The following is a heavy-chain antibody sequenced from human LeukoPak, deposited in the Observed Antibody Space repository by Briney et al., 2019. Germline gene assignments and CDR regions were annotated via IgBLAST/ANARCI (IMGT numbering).Heavy chain of an antibody. D-gene: IGHD6-19*01. CDR2: MYYSGST. Sequence: PSETLSLTCTVSGGSIRSDYWSWIRQPPGKGLEWIGYMYYSGSTNDNPSLKSRVTISRDTSKNQFSLKLSSVTAADTAVYYCARAVADTGWAFDIWGQGTMVTVSS. V-gene: IGHV4-59*01. CDR3: ARAVADTGWAFDI. J-gene: IGHJ3*02. CDR1: GGSIRSDY.